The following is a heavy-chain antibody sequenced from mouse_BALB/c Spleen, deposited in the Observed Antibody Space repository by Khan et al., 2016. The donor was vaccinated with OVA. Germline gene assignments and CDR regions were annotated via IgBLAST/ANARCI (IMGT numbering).Heavy chain of an antibody. D-gene: IGHD1-2*01. CDR3: ARTARIKY. J-gene: IGHJ2*01. CDR2: ISYSGST. CDR1: GYSITSGYG. V-gene: IGHV3-2*02. Sequence: LQQSGPGLVTPSQSLSLTCTVTGYSITSGYGWNWLRQFPGNILEWMGYISYSGSTYYTPPLKSRISITRDTSKNQFFLQLNTVTTEDTATYYCARTARIKYWGHDTTLTVSS.